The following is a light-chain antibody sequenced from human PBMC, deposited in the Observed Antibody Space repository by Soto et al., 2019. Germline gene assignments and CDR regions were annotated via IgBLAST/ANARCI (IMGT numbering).Light chain of an antibody. Sequence: QSALTQPPSVSGAPGQSVTISCTGTSSDVGSYNRVSWYQQPPGTAPKLMIYEVSDRPSGVPDRFSGSKSGNTASLTISGLQAEDDADYYCSSYTSSAPLYVFGTGTKVTVL. V-gene: IGLV2-18*02. J-gene: IGLJ1*01. CDR2: EVS. CDR1: SSDVGSYNR. CDR3: SSYTSSAPLYV.